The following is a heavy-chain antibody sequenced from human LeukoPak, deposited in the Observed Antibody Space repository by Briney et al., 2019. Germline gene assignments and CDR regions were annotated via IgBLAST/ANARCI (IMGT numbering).Heavy chain of an antibody. CDR2: IKFDGSST. J-gene: IGHJ4*02. CDR3: ARTGYYNGHDF. CDR1: GFTFSIYW. D-gene: IGHD5-24*01. V-gene: IGHV3-74*01. Sequence: GGSLRLSCAACGFTFSIYWMHWVRQAPGKGLVGLSHIKFDGSSTNYADSVKGRFTISRDNAKNTLYLQMNSLRAEDTAVYYCARTGYYNGHDFWGQGTLVTVSP.